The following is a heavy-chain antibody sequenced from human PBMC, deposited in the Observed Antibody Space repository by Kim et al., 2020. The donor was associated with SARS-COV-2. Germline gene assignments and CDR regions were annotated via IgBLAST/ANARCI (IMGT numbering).Heavy chain of an antibody. V-gene: IGHV1-24*01. J-gene: IGHJ4*02. D-gene: IGHD1-26*01. CDR1: GYSLTELS. Sequence: ASVKVSCKVTGYSLTELSIHWVRQAPGKGLEWMGGFDPEGGETIYAQKFQGRVTLTDDTSTDTAYMELSSLRSEDTAVYYCRGIVGSSDYWGQGTLVTVSS. CDR2: FDPEGGET. CDR3: RGIVGSSDY.